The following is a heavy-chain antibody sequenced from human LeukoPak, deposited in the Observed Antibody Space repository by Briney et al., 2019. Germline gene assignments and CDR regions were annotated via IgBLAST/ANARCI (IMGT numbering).Heavy chain of an antibody. CDR1: GYTFSGYY. V-gene: IGHV1-2*02. CDR3: ARVDSTGYYRGRGPIDY. CDR2: INPNSGGT. J-gene: IGHJ4*02. Sequence: GASVKVSCKASGYTFSGYYIHWVRQAPGQGLEWMGWINPNSGGTNYAQRFQGRVTMTRDTSISTAYMDLSRLRPDDTAVYYCARVDSTGYYRGRGPIDYWGQGTLVTVYS. D-gene: IGHD3-22*01.